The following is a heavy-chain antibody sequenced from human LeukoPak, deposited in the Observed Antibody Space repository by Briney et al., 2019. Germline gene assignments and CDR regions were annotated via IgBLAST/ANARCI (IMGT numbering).Heavy chain of an antibody. J-gene: IGHJ4*02. CDR3: ARFNGYYDSFDY. Sequence: GGSLRLSCAASGFIFSNYWMHWVRQAPGKGLVWVSRINSDGSSTSYADSVKGRFTISRDNAKNTLYLQMNSLRAEDTAAYYCARFNGYYDSFDYWGQGTLVTVSS. D-gene: IGHD3-22*01. V-gene: IGHV3-74*01. CDR1: GFIFSNYW. CDR2: INSDGSST.